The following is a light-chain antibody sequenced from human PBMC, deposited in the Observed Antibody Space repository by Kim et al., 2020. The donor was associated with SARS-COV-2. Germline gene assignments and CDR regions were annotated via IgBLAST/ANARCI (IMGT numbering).Light chain of an antibody. J-gene: IGKJ5*01. CDR1: QDIRKF. V-gene: IGKV1-33*01. Sequence: SVGDSVTITCQASQDIRKFLNWYQHKPGKAPELLISDASTLRTGVPSRFSGSAAGTHFTFTISNLQPEDIATFYCQQYNDLQAITFGQGTRLEIK. CDR3: QQYNDLQAIT. CDR2: DAS.